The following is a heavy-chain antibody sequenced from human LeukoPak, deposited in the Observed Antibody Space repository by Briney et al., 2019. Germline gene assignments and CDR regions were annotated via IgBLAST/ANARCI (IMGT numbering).Heavy chain of an antibody. V-gene: IGHV4-39*07. CDR1: GGSISSSSYY. D-gene: IGHD2-15*01. CDR2: IYYSGST. J-gene: IGHJ4*02. Sequence: SETLSLTCTVSGGSISSSSYYWGWIRQPPGKGLERIGSIYYSGSTYYNPSLKSRVTISVDTSKNQFSLKLSSVTAADTAVYYCARASRYCSGGSDCPFDYWGQGTLVTVSS. CDR3: ARASRYCSGGSDCPFDY.